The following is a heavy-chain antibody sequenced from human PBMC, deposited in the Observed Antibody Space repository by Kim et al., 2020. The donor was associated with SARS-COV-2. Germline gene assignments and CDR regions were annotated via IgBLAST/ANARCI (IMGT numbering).Heavy chain of an antibody. J-gene: IGHJ5*02. V-gene: IGHV4-39*07. D-gene: IGHD6-13*01. CDR3: ARYSLSSSWYNWFDP. Sequence: PSLTCRVTISLETSKNQCSLKLSIVTAADTAVYYCARYSLSSSWYNWFDPWGQGTLVTVSS.